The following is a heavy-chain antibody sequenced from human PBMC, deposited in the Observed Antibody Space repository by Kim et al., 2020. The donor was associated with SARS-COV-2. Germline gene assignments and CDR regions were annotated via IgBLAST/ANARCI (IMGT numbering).Heavy chain of an antibody. Sequence: GGSLRLSCAASGFTFSDFAFHWARQAPGKGLEWVAVISDDANNKYDAESVKGRFTISRDNSKNTLYLQMNSLRAEDTAVYYCARGGYSSSWSIGEAFDFWGQGTMVTVSS. CDR2: ISDDANNK. D-gene: IGHD6-13*01. J-gene: IGHJ3*01. V-gene: IGHV3-30*04. CDR3: ARGGYSSSWSIGEAFDF. CDR1: GFTFSDFA.